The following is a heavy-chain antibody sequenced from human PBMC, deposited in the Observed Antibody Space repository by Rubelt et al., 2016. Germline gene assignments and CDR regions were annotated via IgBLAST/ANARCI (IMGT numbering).Heavy chain of an antibody. V-gene: IGHV1-18*01. CDR2: ISAYNGNT. Sequence: QVQLVQSGAEVKKPGASVKVSCKASGYTFTSYGISWVRQAPGQGLEWMGWISAYNGNTNYAQKLQGRVTITTDTSTSTADMELRSLRSDGTAVYYCAGDPLPVRGVIMTPTHWGQGTLVTVSS. CDR3: AGDPLPVRGVIMTPTH. D-gene: IGHD3-10*01. CDR1: GYTFTSYG. J-gene: IGHJ4*02.